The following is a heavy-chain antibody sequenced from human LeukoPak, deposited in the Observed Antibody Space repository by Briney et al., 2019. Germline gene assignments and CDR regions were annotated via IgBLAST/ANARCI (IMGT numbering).Heavy chain of an antibody. D-gene: IGHD3-22*01. CDR1: GFTFSSYE. V-gene: IGHV3-48*03. CDR2: ISSSGSTI. J-gene: IGHJ4*02. CDR3: ARGGHYYDSSGYYGGY. Sequence: PGGSLRLSCAASGFTFSSYEMNWVRQAPGKGLEWVSYISSSGSTIYYADSVKGRFTISRDNAKNSLYRQMNSLRAEDTAVYYCARGGHYYDSSGYYGGYWGQGTLVTVSS.